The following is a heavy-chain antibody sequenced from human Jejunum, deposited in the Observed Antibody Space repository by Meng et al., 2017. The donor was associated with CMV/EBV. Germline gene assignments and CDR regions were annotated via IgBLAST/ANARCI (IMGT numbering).Heavy chain of an antibody. D-gene: IGHD5-12*01. J-gene: IGHJ4*02. CDR2: IYNGDNT. CDR1: AFTVSSNY. CDR3: AGGAVWLVYEY. V-gene: IGHV3-53*01. Sequence: EGQLGDCGGGLLQPGGSLRLPCAASAFTVSSNYMNWVRQAPGKGLEWVSVIYNGDNTNYAESVRGRFTISRDNSKNTLYLQMNSLRAEDTAVYYCAGGAVWLVYEYWGQGTLVTVSS.